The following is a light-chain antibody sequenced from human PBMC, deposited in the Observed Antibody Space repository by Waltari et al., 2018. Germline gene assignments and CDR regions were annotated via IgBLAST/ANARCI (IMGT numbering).Light chain of an antibody. J-gene: IGKJ4*01. Sequence: DIQMTQSPSTLSASVGARATITCRASQRISSWLAWYQQKPGKAPNLLIYNASSLESGVPSRFSGSGSETEFTLTISSLQPDDFATYYCQQYKSYPLTFGGGTKVEIK. V-gene: IGKV1-5*03. CDR2: NAS. CDR1: QRISSW. CDR3: QQYKSYPLT.